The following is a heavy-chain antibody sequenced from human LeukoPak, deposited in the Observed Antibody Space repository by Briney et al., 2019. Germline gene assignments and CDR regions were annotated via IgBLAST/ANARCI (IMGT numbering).Heavy chain of an antibody. J-gene: IGHJ3*02. CDR2: IYYSGST. D-gene: IGHD3-3*01. CDR3: ARDRYYDFWSGSRDAFDI. Sequence: SETLSLTCTVSGGSISSYYWSWIRQPPGKGLEWIGYIYYSGSTNYNPSLKSRVTISVDTSKNQFSLKLSSVTAADTAVYYCARDRYYDFWSGSRDAFDIWGQGTMVTVSS. CDR1: GGSISSYY. V-gene: IGHV4-59*01.